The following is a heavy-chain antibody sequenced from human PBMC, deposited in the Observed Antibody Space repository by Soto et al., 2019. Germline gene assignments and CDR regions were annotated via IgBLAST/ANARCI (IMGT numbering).Heavy chain of an antibody. Sequence: QVQLVESGGGVVQPGRSLRLSCGASGFTFSTYGMHWVRQAPGKGLEWVAALSHVESNKFYAASVKGRFTISRDNSKNTLYLEMFSLRAEDTAVYYCVKEGRGSSTSCSRCYGLDVWGQGTTVTVSS. J-gene: IGHJ6*02. CDR3: VKEGRGSSTSCSRCYGLDV. D-gene: IGHD2-2*01. V-gene: IGHV3-30*18. CDR1: GFTFSTYG. CDR2: LSHVESNK.